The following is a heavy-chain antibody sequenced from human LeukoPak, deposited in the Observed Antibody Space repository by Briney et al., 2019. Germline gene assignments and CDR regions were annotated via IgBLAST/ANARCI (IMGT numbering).Heavy chain of an antibody. CDR1: GGSFSGYY. D-gene: IGHD5/OR15-5a*01. J-gene: IGHJ3*02. V-gene: IGHV4-34*01. Sequence: SETLSLTRAVYGGSFSGYYWSWIRQPPGKGLEWIGEINHSGSTNYNPSLKSRVTISVDTSKNQFSLKLSSVTAADTAVYYCARPNSVLAAFDIWGQGTMVTVSS. CDR3: ARPNSVLAAFDI. CDR2: INHSGST.